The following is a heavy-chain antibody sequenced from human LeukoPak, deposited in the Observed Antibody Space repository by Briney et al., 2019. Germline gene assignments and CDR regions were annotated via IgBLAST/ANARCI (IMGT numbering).Heavy chain of an antibody. Sequence: GGSLRLSCAASGFTFSSYWMSWVRQAPGKGLEWVANIKQDGSEKYYVDSVKGRFTISRDNAKNSLYLQMNSLRAEDTAVYYCAKEGIVGATEDAFDIWGQGTMVTVSS. CDR1: GFTFSSYW. CDR2: IKQDGSEK. V-gene: IGHV3-7*03. J-gene: IGHJ3*02. CDR3: AKEGIVGATEDAFDI. D-gene: IGHD1-26*01.